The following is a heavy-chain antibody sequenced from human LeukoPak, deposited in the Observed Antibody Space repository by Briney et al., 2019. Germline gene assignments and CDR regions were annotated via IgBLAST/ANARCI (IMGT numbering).Heavy chain of an antibody. CDR1: GFTFSSYG. V-gene: IGHV3-33*01. D-gene: IGHD6-19*01. J-gene: IGHJ4*02. CDR3: ARTGYSSGWYYFDY. Sequence: GGSLRLSCAASGFTFSSYGMHWVRQAPGKGLEWVAVIWYDGSNKYYADSVKGRFTISRDNSKNTLYLQMNSLRAEDTAVYYCARTGYSSGWYYFDYWGQGTLVTVSS. CDR2: IWYDGSNK.